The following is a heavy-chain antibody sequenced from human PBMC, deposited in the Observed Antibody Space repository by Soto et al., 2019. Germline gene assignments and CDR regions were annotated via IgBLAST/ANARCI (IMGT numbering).Heavy chain of an antibody. D-gene: IGHD6-13*01. J-gene: IGHJ6*02. CDR1: GYTFTGYS. CDR3: ARGQSRQLALYYYYGMDV. Sequence: GASVKVPCNASGYTFTGYSMHWVRQAPGQGLEWMGWINPNSGGTNYAQKFQGRVTMTRDTSISTAYMELSRLRSDDTAVYYCARGQSRQLALYYYYGMDVWGQGTTVTVSS. CDR2: INPNSGGT. V-gene: IGHV1-2*02.